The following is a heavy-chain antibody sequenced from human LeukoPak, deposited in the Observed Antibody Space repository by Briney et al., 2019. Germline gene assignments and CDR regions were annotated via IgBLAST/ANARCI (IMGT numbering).Heavy chain of an antibody. D-gene: IGHD1-26*01. Sequence: PGGPLRLSCAASGFIFSSHWMSWVRQAPGKGLEWVANINLDGNDKNYVDSVKGRFTISRDNAKNSLYLQMNSLRAEDTAMYYCVRSGSYFSKWGQGTLVTVSS. V-gene: IGHV3-7*01. J-gene: IGHJ4*02. CDR3: VRSGSYFSK. CDR2: INLDGNDK. CDR1: GFIFSSHW.